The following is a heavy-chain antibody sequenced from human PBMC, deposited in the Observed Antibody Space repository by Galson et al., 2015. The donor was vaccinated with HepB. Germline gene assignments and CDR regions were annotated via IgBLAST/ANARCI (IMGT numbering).Heavy chain of an antibody. CDR1: GFTFRSYA. CDR3: AKGMFAYSGSYSHAFDI. Sequence: SLRLSCAASGFTFRSYAMTWVRQAPGKGLEWVSGISGSGDSTYYADSVKGRFTISRDNSKNTVYVQMNSLRGEDTALYYCAKGMFAYSGSYSHAFDIWGQGTMVTVSS. J-gene: IGHJ3*02. CDR2: ISGSGDST. D-gene: IGHD1-26*01. V-gene: IGHV3-23*01.